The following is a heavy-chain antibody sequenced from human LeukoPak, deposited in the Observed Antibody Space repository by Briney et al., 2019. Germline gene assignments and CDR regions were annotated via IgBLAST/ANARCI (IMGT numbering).Heavy chain of an antibody. J-gene: IGHJ3*02. V-gene: IGHV4-59*01. CDR1: GGSIRSYD. Sequence: IPSETLSLTCIVSGGSIRSYDCSWIRQPPGKGLEWIGYISYTGSTNCNPSLKSRVTMSGDTPKNQFSLKLSSVTAADTAVYYCVRVGGSPLGALDIWGQGTMVTVSS. CDR2: ISYTGST. D-gene: IGHD1-14*01. CDR3: VRVGGSPLGALDI.